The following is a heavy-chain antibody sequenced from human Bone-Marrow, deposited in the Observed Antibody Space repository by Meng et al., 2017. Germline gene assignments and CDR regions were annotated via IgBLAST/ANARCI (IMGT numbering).Heavy chain of an antibody. Sequence: LSLTCAVSGYSISSGYYWGWIRQPPGKGLEWVSSITSSSSYIYYADSVKGRFTVSRDNAKNSLYLQMNSLRAEDTAVYYCARGSSPDYWGQGTLVTVSS. V-gene: IGHV3-11*06. CDR3: ARGSSPDY. CDR2: ITSSSSYI. J-gene: IGHJ4*02. D-gene: IGHD6-13*01. CDR1: GYSISSGYY.